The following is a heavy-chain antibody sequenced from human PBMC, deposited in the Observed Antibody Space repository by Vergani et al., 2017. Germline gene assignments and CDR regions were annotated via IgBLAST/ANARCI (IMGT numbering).Heavy chain of an antibody. Sequence: QVQLVESGGGLVKPGGSLRLSCAASGFTFSDYYMSWIRQAPGKGLEWVSYISSSGSTIYYADSVKGRFTISRDNAKNSLYLQMNSLRAEDTAVYYCATQLVSYPPPKYCTNGVCYRGGNWFDPWGQGTLVTVSS. CDR1: GFTFSDYY. V-gene: IGHV3-11*01. CDR3: ATQLVSYPPPKYCTNGVCYRGGNWFDP. CDR2: ISSSGSTI. D-gene: IGHD2-8*01. J-gene: IGHJ5*02.